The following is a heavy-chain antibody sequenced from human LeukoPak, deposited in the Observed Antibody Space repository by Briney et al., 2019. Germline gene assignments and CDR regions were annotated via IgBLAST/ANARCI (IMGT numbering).Heavy chain of an antibody. V-gene: IGHV4-30-2*01. CDR1: GDSISSGGYY. CDR2: VYRGVST. J-gene: IGHJ4*02. CDR3: ARGANWVDY. D-gene: IGHD4/OR15-4a*01. Sequence: PSQTLSLTCTVPGDSISSGGYYWSWIRQPPGRGLEWIGYVYRGVSTSYNPSLKSRVAISVDRSKNQFSLKLSSVTAADTAVYYCARGANWVDYWGQGTLVTVSS.